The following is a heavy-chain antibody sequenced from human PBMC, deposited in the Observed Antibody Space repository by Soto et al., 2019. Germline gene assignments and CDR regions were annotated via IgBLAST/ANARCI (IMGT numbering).Heavy chain of an antibody. CDR2: IDPSDSYT. V-gene: IGHV5-10-1*01. Sequence: EVQLVQSGAEVKKPGESLRISCKGSGYSFTSYWISWVRQMPGKGLEWMGRIDPSDSYTNYSPSFQGHVTISADKSISTAYLQWSSLKASDTAMYYCARHFDWFGEQHGNWFDPWGQGTLVTVSS. CDR3: ARHFDWFGEQHGNWFDP. J-gene: IGHJ5*02. D-gene: IGHD3-9*01. CDR1: GYSFTSYW.